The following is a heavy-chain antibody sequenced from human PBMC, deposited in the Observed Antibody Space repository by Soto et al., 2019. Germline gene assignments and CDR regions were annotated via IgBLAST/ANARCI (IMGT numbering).Heavy chain of an antibody. CDR1: GGTFSSYA. CDR3: ARYDFWSGYAAMRSYYYYGMDV. D-gene: IGHD3-3*01. J-gene: IGHJ6*02. CDR2: IIPIFGTA. Sequence: SVKVSCKASGGTFSSYAISWVRQAPGQGLEWMGGIIPIFGTANYAQKFQGRVTITADKSTSTAYMELSSLRSEDTAVYYCARYDFWSGYAAMRSYYYYGMDVWGQGTTVTVSS. V-gene: IGHV1-69*06.